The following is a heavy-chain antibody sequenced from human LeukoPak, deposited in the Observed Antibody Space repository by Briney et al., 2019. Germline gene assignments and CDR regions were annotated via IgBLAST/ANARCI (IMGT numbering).Heavy chain of an antibody. V-gene: IGHV3-21*01. CDR2: ITSAGGYT. J-gene: IGHJ6*03. D-gene: IGHD2-2*01. CDR3: ATSGGFVLPNAITGNSYMDV. Sequence: GGSLTLLRGASGFTFSDYSMIWVRQAPGKGLAWVASITSAGGYTYYADSVKGRFTISRDNAQNSLFLQMNSLRAEDTAVYFCATSGGFVLPNAITGNSYMDVWGRGTSVTVSS. CDR1: GFTFSDYS.